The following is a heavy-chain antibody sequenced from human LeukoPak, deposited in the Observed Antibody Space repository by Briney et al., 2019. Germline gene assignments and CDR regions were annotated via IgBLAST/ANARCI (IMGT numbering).Heavy chain of an antibody. CDR2: INQDGSDK. CDR3: ASDPFTISAYDAFNI. D-gene: IGHD3-3*02. CDR1: EFTFSTYW. Sequence: GGSLRLSCVASEFTFSTYWMSWVRQAPGKGLEGVANINQDGSDKYYVDSVKGRLTISRDNAKKSLYLQMNSLRVEDTAVYYCASDPFTISAYDAFNIWGQGKVVTVSS. J-gene: IGHJ3*02. V-gene: IGHV3-7*01.